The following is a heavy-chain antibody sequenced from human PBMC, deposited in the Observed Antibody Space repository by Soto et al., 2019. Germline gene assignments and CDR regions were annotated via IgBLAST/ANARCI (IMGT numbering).Heavy chain of an antibody. V-gene: IGHV5-51*01. J-gene: IGHJ6*02. CDR3: ARVVVAATGYYYGMDV. CDR1: GYSFTSYW. D-gene: IGHD2-15*01. Sequence: GESLKISCKGSGYSFTSYWIGWVRQMPGKGLEWMGIIYPGDSDTRYSLSFQGQVTISADKSISTAYLQWSSLKASDTAMYYCARVVVAATGYYYGMDVWGQGTTVTVSS. CDR2: IYPGDSDT.